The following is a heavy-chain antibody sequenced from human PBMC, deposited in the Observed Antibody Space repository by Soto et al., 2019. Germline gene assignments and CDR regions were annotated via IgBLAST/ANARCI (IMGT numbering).Heavy chain of an antibody. J-gene: IGHJ4*02. D-gene: IGHD3-22*01. CDR3: ARSWYEYFYGSSGSTTFDY. Sequence: SETLSLTCTVSGGSISSYYWSWIRQPPGKGLEWIGYIYYSGSTNYNPSLKSRVTISVDTSKNQFSLKLSSVTAADTAVYYCARSWYEYFYGSSGSTTFDYWGQGTLVTVSS. CDR1: GGSISSYY. V-gene: IGHV4-59*08. CDR2: IYYSGST.